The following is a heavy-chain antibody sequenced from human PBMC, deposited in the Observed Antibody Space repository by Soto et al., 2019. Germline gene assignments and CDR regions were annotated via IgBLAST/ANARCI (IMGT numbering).Heavy chain of an antibody. V-gene: IGHV3-74*01. D-gene: IGHD2-8*01. Sequence: EEQLVESGGGLVQPGGSLRLSCAASEFTFSSYWMHWVRQAPGKGLVWVSRINPGGSITTYADSVKGRFTNSRDNAKNTLYLQMNSLRGDDTAVYYCATVPTGKYGVWNSWGQGTLVTVSS. CDR1: EFTFSSYW. CDR3: ATVPTGKYGVWNS. CDR2: INPGGSIT. J-gene: IGHJ4*02.